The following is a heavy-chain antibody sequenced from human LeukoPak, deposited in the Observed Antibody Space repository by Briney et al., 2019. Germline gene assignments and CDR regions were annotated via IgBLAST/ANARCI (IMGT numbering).Heavy chain of an antibody. J-gene: IGHJ4*02. D-gene: IGHD7-27*01. CDR3: ARGLGY. Sequence: SETLSLTCAVYGGSFSGYYWSWIRQPPGKGLEWIGEINHSGSTNYNPSLKSRVTISVDTSKNQFSLKLSSVTAADTAVYYCARGLGYWGQGTLITVSS. CDR1: GGSFSGYY. V-gene: IGHV4-34*01. CDR2: INHSGST.